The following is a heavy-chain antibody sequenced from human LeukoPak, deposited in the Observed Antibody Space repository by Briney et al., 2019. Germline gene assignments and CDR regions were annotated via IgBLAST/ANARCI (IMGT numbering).Heavy chain of an antibody. CDR3: ARDAAYCGGDCYPDY. J-gene: IGHJ4*02. CDR2: ISGGGEKT. V-gene: IGHV3-23*01. D-gene: IGHD2-21*02. CDR1: GFNFSFYA. Sequence: GGSLRLSCAASGFNFSFYAMSWVRQAPGKGLEWVSFISGGGEKTHYADSVKGRFTISRDNAKNTLYLQMNSLRAEDTAVYYCARDAAYCGGDCYPDYWGQGTLVTVSS.